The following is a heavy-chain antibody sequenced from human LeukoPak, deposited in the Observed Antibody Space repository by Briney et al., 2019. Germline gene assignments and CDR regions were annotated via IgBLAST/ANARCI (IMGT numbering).Heavy chain of an antibody. CDR3: ARVGVTADFDY. CDR2: IYYSGSS. CDR1: GGSISSSGYY. Sequence: KSSETLSLTCTVSGGSISSSGYYWGWVRQPPGKELEWIGSIYYSGSSHYNPSLKSRVSMSRDTAKNQFSLNLSPVTAADTAVYYCARVGVTADFDYGGQGTLVTVSS. D-gene: IGHD1-26*01. J-gene: IGHJ4*02. V-gene: IGHV4-39*07.